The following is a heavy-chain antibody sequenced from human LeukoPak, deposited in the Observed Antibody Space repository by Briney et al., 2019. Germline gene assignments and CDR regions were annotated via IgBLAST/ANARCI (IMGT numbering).Heavy chain of an antibody. CDR1: GFTFSSYA. D-gene: IGHD3-10*01. CDR2: ISYDGSYK. CDR3: ATIGPYGSGTYISADY. Sequence: GGSLRLSCAASGFTFSSYAMHWVRQAPGKGLEWVAVISYDGSYKPYADSVKGRFTISRDNSKNTLYLKMNSLRAEDTAVYYCATIGPYGSGTYISADYWGQGTLVTVSS. J-gene: IGHJ4*02. V-gene: IGHV3-30*04.